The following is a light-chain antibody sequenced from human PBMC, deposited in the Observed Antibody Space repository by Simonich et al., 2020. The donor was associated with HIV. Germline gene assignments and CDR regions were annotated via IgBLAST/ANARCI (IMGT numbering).Light chain of an antibody. V-gene: IGKV3-15*01. J-gene: IGKJ3*01. CDR1: QSVSSN. Sequence: EIVMTQSPATLSVSPGDTATLSCRASQSVSSNLAWYQQKPGQAPRLRIYGASTRATGIPARFSGSGSGTEFTLTISSMQSEDFAVYYCQQYNNWPSPFTFGPGTKVDIK. CDR3: QQYNNWPSPFT. CDR2: GAS.